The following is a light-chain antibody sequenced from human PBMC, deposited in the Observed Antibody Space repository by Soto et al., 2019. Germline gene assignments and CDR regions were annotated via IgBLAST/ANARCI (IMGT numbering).Light chain of an antibody. CDR2: AAS. V-gene: IGKV1-39*01. CDR1: QSISSY. Sequence: DIQMTQSPSSLSASVGDRVTITCRASQSISSYLNWYQQKPGKAPKLLIYAASSLQSGVPSRFSGSGSGTDFTLTISSLQPEDFANYYCHQSYSTLTFGPGTKVDIK. J-gene: IGKJ3*01. CDR3: HQSYSTLT.